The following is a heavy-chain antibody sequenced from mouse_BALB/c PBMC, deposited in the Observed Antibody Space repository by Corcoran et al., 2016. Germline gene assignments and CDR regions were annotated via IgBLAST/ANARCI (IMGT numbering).Heavy chain of an antibody. V-gene: IGHV1-26*01. CDR3: ASYYGNYWYFDV. J-gene: IGHJ1*01. Sequence: EVQLQQSGPELVKPGASVKISCKASGYSFTGYYMHWVKQSHVKSLVWIGRINPYNGATSYNQNFKDKASLTVDKSASTAYMEIHSLTSEDSAVYYCASYYGNYWYFDVLGAGTTVTVSS. CDR2: INPYNGAT. CDR1: GYSFTGYY. D-gene: IGHD2-1*01.